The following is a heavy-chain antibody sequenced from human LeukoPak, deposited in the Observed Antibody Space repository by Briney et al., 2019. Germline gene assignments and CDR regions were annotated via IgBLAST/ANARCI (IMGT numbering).Heavy chain of an antibody. D-gene: IGHD1-26*01. Sequence: PGGSLRLSCAASGFTFSSYAMHWVRQAPGKGLEWVAVISYDGSNKYYADSVKGRFTISRDNSKNTLYLQMNSLRAEDTAVYYCAKGSKWDYYYMDVWGKGTTVTISS. CDR1: GFTFSSYA. CDR2: ISYDGSNK. V-gene: IGHV3-30*04. CDR3: AKGSKWDYYYMDV. J-gene: IGHJ6*03.